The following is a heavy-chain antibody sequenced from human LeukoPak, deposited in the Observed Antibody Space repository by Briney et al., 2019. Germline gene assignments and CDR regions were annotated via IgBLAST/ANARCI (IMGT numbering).Heavy chain of an antibody. Sequence: PSETLSLTCTVSVGSISSSSYYWGWIRQPPGKGLEWIGSIYYSGSTYYNPSLKSRVTISVDTSKNQFSLKLSSVTAADTAVYYCARLTSSSSGSSFDYWGQGTLVTVSS. CDR1: VGSISSSSYY. D-gene: IGHD6-13*01. V-gene: IGHV4-39*01. CDR2: IYYSGST. J-gene: IGHJ4*02. CDR3: ARLTSSSSGSSFDY.